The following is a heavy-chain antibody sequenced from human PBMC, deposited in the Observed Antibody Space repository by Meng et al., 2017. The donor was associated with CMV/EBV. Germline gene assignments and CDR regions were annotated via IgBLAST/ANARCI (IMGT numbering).Heavy chain of an antibody. CDR1: GFTFSSYW. V-gene: IGHV3-74*01. J-gene: IGHJ6*02. D-gene: IGHD5-12*01. CDR3: ARNVDYSMDV. CDR2: IRSDGSST. Sequence: GESLKISCAASGFTFSSYWMHWVRQAPGKGLVWVSRIRSDGSSTSYADSVKGRFTISRDNAKNTLYLQMNSLRAEDTAVYYCARNVDYSMDVWGHGTTVTVSS.